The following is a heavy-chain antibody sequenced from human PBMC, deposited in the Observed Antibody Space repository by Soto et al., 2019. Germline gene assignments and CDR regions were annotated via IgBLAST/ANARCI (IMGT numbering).Heavy chain of an antibody. CDR1: GGTFSISG. CDR3: ARDSGSYSHYGMDV. J-gene: IGHJ6*02. V-gene: IGHV1-69*01. CDR2: IIPVFGRA. D-gene: IGHD1-26*01. Sequence: QVQLVQSGAEVKKPGSSVKVSCKASGGTFSISGISWVRQAPGQGLEWMGGIIPVFGRANYAQKFQGRVTITADESTSTAYMELSSLRSEDRAVYYCARDSGSYSHYGMDVWGQGTTVTVSS.